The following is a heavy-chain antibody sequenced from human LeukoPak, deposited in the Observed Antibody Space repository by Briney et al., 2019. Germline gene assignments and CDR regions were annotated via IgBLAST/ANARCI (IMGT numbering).Heavy chain of an antibody. CDR1: GFTFSSYS. CDR3: ARKAGNDFDY. J-gene: IGHJ4*02. V-gene: IGHV3-21*01. Sequence: PGGSLRLSCAASGFTFSSYSMNWVRQAPGEGLEWVSSISSSSSYIYYADSVKGRFTISRDNTKNSLYLQMNSLRAGDTAVYYCARKAGNDFDYWGQGTLVTVSS. CDR2: ISSSSSYI. D-gene: IGHD3-10*01.